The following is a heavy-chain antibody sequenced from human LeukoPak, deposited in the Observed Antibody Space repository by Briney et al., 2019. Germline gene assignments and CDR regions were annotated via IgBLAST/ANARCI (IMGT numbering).Heavy chain of an antibody. CDR1: GGSISSSSYY. D-gene: IGHD3-10*01. CDR3: ARHQLWFGELFGYFDY. J-gene: IGHJ4*02. CDR2: IYYSGST. V-gene: IGHV4-39*07. Sequence: SETLSLTCTVPGGSISSSSYYWGWIRQPPGKGLEWIGSIYYSGSTYYNPSLKSRVTISVDTSKNQFSLKLSSVTAADTAVYYCARHQLWFGELFGYFDYWGQGTLVTVSS.